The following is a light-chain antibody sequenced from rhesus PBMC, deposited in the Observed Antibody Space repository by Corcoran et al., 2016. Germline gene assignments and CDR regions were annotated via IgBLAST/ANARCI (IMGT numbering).Light chain of an antibody. J-gene: IGKJ3*01. Sequence: DIVMTQSPDSLAVSLGERVTLNCKSSQSLLSSSNYKNYLAWYQQKPGEAPKLLIYWASTRESGVPNRFSGSGSGTDFTLTISGLQAEDGAVYYCQQYYNSPFTFGPGTKLDIK. CDR1: QSLLSSSNYKNY. CDR3: QQYYNSPFT. CDR2: WAS. V-gene: IGKV4-1*01.